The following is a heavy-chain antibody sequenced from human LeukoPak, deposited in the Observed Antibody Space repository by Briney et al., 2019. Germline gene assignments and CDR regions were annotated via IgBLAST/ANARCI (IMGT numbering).Heavy chain of an antibody. CDR2: IKQDGSET. J-gene: IGHJ4*02. CDR3: ASGLELDY. V-gene: IGHV3-7*03. Sequence: WGSLRLSCAASGFTFSSCWRRWVRQAPGRGLEWVPNIKQDGSETNYVDSVKGRFTISRDNAKNSLYLQMNSLRAEDTAVYYCASGLELDYWGQGTLVTVSS. CDR1: GFTFSSCW.